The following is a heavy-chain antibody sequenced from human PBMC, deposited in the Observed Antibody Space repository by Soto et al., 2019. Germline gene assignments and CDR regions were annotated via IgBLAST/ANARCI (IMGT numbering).Heavy chain of an antibody. CDR1: GFTFDDYA. CDR3: AKGVAAWGYFDY. CDR2: ISWNIGSI. D-gene: IGHD2-15*01. V-gene: IGHV3-9*01. Sequence: EVQLVESGGGLVQPGRSLRLSRAASGFTFDDYAMHWVRQAPGKGLEWVSGISWNIGSIGYADSVKGRFTISRDNAKNSLYLQMNSLRAEDTALYYCAKGVAAWGYFDYWGQGTLVTVSS. J-gene: IGHJ4*02.